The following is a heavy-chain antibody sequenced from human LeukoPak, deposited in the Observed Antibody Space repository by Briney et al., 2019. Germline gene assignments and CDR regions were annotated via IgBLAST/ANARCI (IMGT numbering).Heavy chain of an antibody. J-gene: IGHJ4*02. CDR3: ASVLYCGADCYSGRYFFDY. V-gene: IGHV1-46*01. CDR1: GYTFTSCD. Sequence: ASVKVSCKASGYTFTSCDMHWVRQAPGQGLEWMGTINPSGDSTSYAQKFQGRVTMTRDTSTSTVYMELSSLRSEDTAVYYCASVLYCGADCYSGRYFFDYWGQGTLVTVSS. D-gene: IGHD2-21*02. CDR2: INPSGDST.